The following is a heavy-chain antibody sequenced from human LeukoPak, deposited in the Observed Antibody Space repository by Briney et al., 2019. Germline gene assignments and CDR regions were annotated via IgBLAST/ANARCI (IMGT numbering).Heavy chain of an antibody. Sequence: PSQTLSLTCTVSGGSISSGDYYWSWIRQPPGKGLEWIGYIYYSGSTYYNPSLKSRVTISVDTSKNQFSLKLGSVTAADTAVYYCARDRRKVVPAAGFSWFDPWGQGTLVTVSS. V-gene: IGHV4-30-4*01. J-gene: IGHJ5*02. CDR3: ARDRRKVVPAAGFSWFDP. CDR2: IYYSGST. CDR1: GGSISSGDYY. D-gene: IGHD2-2*01.